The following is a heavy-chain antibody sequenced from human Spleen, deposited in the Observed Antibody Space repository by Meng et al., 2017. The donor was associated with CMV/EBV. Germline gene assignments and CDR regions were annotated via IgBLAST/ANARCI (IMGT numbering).Heavy chain of an antibody. V-gene: IGHV1-2*02. Sequence: ASVKVSCKASGGTFSSYAISWVRQAPGQGLEWMGWINPNSGGTNYAQKFQGRVTMTRDTSTSTAYMELSRLRSDDTAVYYCARDLPTYNYDTSAFPFDYWGQGTLVTVSS. J-gene: IGHJ4*02. CDR3: ARDLPTYNYDTSAFPFDY. CDR1: GGTFSSYA. CDR2: INPNSGGT. D-gene: IGHD3-22*01.